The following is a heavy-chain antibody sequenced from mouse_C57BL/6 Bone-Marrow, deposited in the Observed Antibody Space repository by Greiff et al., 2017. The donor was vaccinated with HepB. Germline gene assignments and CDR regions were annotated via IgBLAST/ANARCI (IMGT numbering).Heavy chain of an antibody. Sequence: QVTLKASGPGILQPSQTLSLTCSFSGFSLSTFGMGVGWIRQPSGKGLEWLAHIWWDDDKYYNPALKSRLTISKDTSKNQVFLKIANVDTADTATYYCARMGIRDDYDVAWFAYWGQGTLVTVSA. CDR2: IWWDDDK. V-gene: IGHV8-8*01. CDR3: ARMGIRDDYDVAWFAY. D-gene: IGHD2-4*01. J-gene: IGHJ3*01. CDR1: GFSLSTFGMG.